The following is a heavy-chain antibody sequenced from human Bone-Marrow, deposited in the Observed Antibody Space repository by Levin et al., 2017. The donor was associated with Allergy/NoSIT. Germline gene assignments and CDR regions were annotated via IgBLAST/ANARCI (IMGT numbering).Heavy chain of an antibody. V-gene: IGHV3-23*01. Sequence: GGSLRLSCAASGFIFGSYAMNWVRQAPGKGLEWVSGISGSGSNTYSADSVKGRFTISRDNSKNTLYLEMNSLRVEDTALYYCTKDGWFWGQGTLVTVSS. CDR3: TKDGWF. CDR2: ISGSGSNT. CDR1: GFIFGSYA. J-gene: IGHJ4*02. D-gene: IGHD3-10*01.